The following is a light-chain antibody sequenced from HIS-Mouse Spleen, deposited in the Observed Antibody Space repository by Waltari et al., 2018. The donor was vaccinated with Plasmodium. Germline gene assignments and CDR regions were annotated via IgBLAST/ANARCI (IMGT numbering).Light chain of an antibody. Sequence: QTVVTQEPSFSVSPGGTFTLTCGFSSGSVSTRYYPTWYPQPPGQAPRTLIYSTNTRASGVPDRFSGSILGNKAALTITGAQADDESDYYCVLYMGSGIWVFGGGTKLTVL. V-gene: IGLV8-61*01. CDR2: STN. CDR3: VLYMGSGIWV. J-gene: IGLJ2*01. CDR1: SGSVSTRYY.